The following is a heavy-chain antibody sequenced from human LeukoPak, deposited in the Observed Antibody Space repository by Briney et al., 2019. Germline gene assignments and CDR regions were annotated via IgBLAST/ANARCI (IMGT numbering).Heavy chain of an antibody. D-gene: IGHD2-2*02. J-gene: IGHJ4*02. Sequence: SETLSLTCTVSGGSISSGGYYWSWIRQPPGKGLEWIGYIYHSGSTYYNPSLKSRVTISVDRSKNQFSLKLSSVTAADTAVYYCARVWGRAAAIRDTFDYWGQGTLVTVSS. CDR3: ARVWGRAAAIRDTFDY. CDR2: IYHSGST. CDR1: GGSISSGGYY. V-gene: IGHV4-30-2*01.